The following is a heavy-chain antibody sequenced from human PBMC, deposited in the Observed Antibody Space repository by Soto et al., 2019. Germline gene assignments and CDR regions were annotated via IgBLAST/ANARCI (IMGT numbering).Heavy chain of an antibody. Sequence: QVQLQESGPGLVKPSETLSLTCTVSGGSISGYYWSWIRQPPGKGLEWIGCIHYSGRITSNPSLKSRLTILVDTSKNQFSLKLSSVTAADTAVYYCARHGNLNSWVDWFDPWGQGILVSVSP. V-gene: IGHV4-59*08. CDR3: ARHGNLNSWVDWFDP. CDR2: IHYSGRI. D-gene: IGHD1-1*01. J-gene: IGHJ5*02. CDR1: GGSISGYY.